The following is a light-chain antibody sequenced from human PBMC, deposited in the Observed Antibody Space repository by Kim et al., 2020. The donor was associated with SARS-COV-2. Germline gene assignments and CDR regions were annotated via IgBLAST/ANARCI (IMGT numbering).Light chain of an antibody. V-gene: IGKV3-15*01. J-gene: IGKJ1*01. CDR1: QSVSNN. CDR3: QQYNDWPQT. Sequence: VSPGERATLSCRASQSVSNNLAWYQQKPGQAPRLLIYGASTRATGIPAGFSGSGSETEFTLTINNLQSEDFAVYYCQQYNDWPQTFGQGTKVEIK. CDR2: GAS.